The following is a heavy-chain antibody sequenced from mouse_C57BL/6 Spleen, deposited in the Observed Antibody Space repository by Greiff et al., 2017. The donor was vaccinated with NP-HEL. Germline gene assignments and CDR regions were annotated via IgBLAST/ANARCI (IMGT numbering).Heavy chain of an antibody. V-gene: IGHV1-82*01. Sequence: QVQLKHSGPELVKPGASVKISCKASGYAFSSSWMNWVKQRPGKGLEWIGRIYPGDGDTNYNGKFKGKATLTADKSSSTAYMQLSSLTSEDSAVYFCARSYDYGSSYIDYWGQGTTLTVSS. D-gene: IGHD1-1*01. CDR2: IYPGDGDT. J-gene: IGHJ2*01. CDR3: ARSYDYGSSYIDY. CDR1: GYAFSSSW.